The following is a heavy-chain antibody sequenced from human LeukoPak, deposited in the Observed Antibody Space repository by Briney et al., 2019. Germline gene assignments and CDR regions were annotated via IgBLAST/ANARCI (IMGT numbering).Heavy chain of an antibody. Sequence: ASVKVSCKASGYTFTSYGISWVRQAPGQGLEWMGWINPNSGGTNYAQKFQGRVTMTRDTSLSTAYMELRRLRSDDTAVYYCARDRGTGWFDPWGQGTLVIVSS. J-gene: IGHJ5*02. CDR2: INPNSGGT. V-gene: IGHV1-2*02. CDR1: GYTFTSYG. D-gene: IGHD2-8*02. CDR3: ARDRGTGWFDP.